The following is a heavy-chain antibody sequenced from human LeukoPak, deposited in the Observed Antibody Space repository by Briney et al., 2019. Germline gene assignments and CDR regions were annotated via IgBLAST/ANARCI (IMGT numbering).Heavy chain of an antibody. CDR3: AKTGSGWFIDY. J-gene: IGHJ4*02. CDR2: ISYDGTNK. V-gene: IGHV3-30-3*02. CDR1: GFTFSSYA. Sequence: GGSLRLSCAASGFTFSSYAMHWVRQAPGKGLEWVAVISYDGTNKYYADSVKGRFTISRDNSKNTLYLQMNSLRAEDTAVYYCAKTGSGWFIDYWGQGTLVTVSS. D-gene: IGHD6-19*01.